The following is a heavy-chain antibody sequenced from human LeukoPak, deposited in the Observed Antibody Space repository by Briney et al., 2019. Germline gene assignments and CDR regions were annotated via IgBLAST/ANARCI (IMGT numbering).Heavy chain of an antibody. J-gene: IGHJ4*02. CDR3: ARDRPKYCSSTSCYRPVDY. V-gene: IGHV3-7*01. CDR2: IKQDGSEK. Sequence: GGYLRLSCAASGFTFTNHWMTWVRQAPGKGLECVANIKQDGSEKYHVDSGKGRLTISRANAKNSLYLQMNSLRAEDTAVYYCARDRPKYCSSTSCYRPVDYWGQGTLVTVSS. CDR1: GFTFTNHW. D-gene: IGHD2-2*02.